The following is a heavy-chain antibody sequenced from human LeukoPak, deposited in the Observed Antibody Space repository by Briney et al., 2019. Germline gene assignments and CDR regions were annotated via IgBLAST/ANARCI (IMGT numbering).Heavy chain of an antibody. Sequence: GRSLRLSCAASGFTFSSYGMHWVRQAPGKGLEWVAVISYDGSNKYYADSVKGRFTISRDNSKNTLYLQMNSLRAEDTAVYYCARTPRFGESLGWFDPWGQGTLVTVSS. V-gene: IGHV3-30*03. D-gene: IGHD3-10*01. CDR1: GFTFSSYG. J-gene: IGHJ5*02. CDR2: ISYDGSNK. CDR3: ARTPRFGESLGWFDP.